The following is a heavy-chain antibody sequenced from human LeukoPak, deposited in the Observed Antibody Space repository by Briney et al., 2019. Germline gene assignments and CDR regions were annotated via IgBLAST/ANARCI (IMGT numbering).Heavy chain of an antibody. CDR1: GFTFSSYK. CDR2: INSGSTYT. V-gene: IGHV3-21*01. D-gene: IGHD1-1*01. CDR3: ARSLTTLTYEGY. J-gene: IGHJ4*02. Sequence: GGSLRLSCAASGFTFSSYKMNWVRQAPGKGLEWVSSINSGSTYTYYTESVKGRFTVSRDNAKNSLFLQMNSLRAEDTAIYYCARSLTTLTYEGYWGQGTLVTVSS.